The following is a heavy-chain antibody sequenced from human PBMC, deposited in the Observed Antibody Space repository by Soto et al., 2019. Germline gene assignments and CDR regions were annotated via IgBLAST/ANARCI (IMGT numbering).Heavy chain of an antibody. Sequence: GGSLRLSCAASGFTFSGSAMHWVRQASGKGLEWVGRIRSKANSYATAYAASVKGRFTISRDDSKNTAYLQMNSLKTEDTAVYYCTRLLFLGPWVWFDPWGRGTLVTVSS. CDR1: GFTFSGSA. CDR2: IRSKANSYAT. CDR3: TRLLFLGPWVWFDP. J-gene: IGHJ5*02. D-gene: IGHD1-26*01. V-gene: IGHV3-73*01.